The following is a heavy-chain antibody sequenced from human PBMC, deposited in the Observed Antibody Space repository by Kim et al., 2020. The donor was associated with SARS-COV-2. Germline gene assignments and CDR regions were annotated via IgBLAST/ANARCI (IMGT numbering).Heavy chain of an antibody. Sequence: GGSLRLSCAASGFTFSSYSMNWVRQAPGKGLEWVSSICSSSSYIYYADSVKGRFTISRDNAKNSLYLQMNSLRAEDTAVYYCARDREYYYDRPAAALDYWGQGTLVTVSS. CDR1: GFTFSSYS. V-gene: IGHV3-21*01. J-gene: IGHJ4*02. D-gene: IGHD3-22*01. CDR2: ICSSSSYI. CDR3: ARDREYYYDRPAAALDY.